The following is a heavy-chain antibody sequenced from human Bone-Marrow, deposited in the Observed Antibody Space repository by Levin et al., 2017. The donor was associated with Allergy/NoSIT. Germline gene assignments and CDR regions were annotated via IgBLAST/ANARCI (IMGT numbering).Heavy chain of an antibody. V-gene: IGHV1-69*06. CDR2: IIPIFGTA. Sequence: SVKVSCKASGGTFSSYAISWVRQAPGQGLEWMGGIIPIFGTANYAQKFQGRVTITADKSTSTAYMELSSLRSEDTAVYYCARFSGSWQQLPQYFQHWGQGTLVTVSS. J-gene: IGHJ1*01. D-gene: IGHD6-13*01. CDR3: ARFSGSWQQLPQYFQH. CDR1: GGTFSSYA.